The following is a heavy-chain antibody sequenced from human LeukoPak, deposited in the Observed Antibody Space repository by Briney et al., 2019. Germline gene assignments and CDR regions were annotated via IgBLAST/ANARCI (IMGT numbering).Heavy chain of an antibody. CDR2: INPRDSDT. CDR3: ARVEFSRSSAYNWFDP. D-gene: IGHD6-6*01. CDR1: GYSFISYW. Sequence: GESLQISCWTAGYSFISYWIGWVRQMPGEGLEWMGIINPRDSDTRYSPSFQRQVTISSDKSISTAYLQWTSLKAPDTAMYYCARVEFSRSSAYNWFDPWGQGTPVTVSS. V-gene: IGHV5-51*01. J-gene: IGHJ5*02.